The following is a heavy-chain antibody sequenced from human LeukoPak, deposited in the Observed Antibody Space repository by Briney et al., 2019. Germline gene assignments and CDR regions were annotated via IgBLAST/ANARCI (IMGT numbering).Heavy chain of an antibody. J-gene: IGHJ3*02. Sequence: ASVKVSCKASGYTFTGYYMHWVRQAPGQGLEWMGWINPNSGGTNYAQKFQGRVTMTRDTSISTAYMDLSRLRSDDTAVYYCARGLRDFWVDAFDIWGQGTMVTVSS. CDR1: GYTFTGYY. CDR3: ARGLRDFWVDAFDI. CDR2: INPNSGGT. D-gene: IGHD3-3*01. V-gene: IGHV1-2*02.